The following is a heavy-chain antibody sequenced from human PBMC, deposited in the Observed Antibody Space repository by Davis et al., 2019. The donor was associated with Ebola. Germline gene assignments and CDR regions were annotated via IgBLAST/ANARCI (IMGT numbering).Heavy chain of an antibody. J-gene: IGHJ6*02. CDR2: ISSTGSSI. CDR3: ARGRGYCSSTSCFIMDV. CDR1: GFTFSDYY. D-gene: IGHD2-2*01. Sequence: GGSLRLSCAASGFTFSDYYMHWIRQPPGKGLEWVSYISSTGSSIYYADSVKGRFTISRDNAKNSLYLQMNSLRAEDTAVYYCARGRGYCSSTSCFIMDVWGQGTTVTVSS. V-gene: IGHV3-11*01.